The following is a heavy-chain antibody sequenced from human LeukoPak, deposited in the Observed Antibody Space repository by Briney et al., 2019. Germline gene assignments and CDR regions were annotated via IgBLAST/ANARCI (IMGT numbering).Heavy chain of an antibody. D-gene: IGHD2/OR15-2a*01. CDR1: GHSTTRGCY. J-gene: IGHJ4*02. Sequence: SETLSLTCAISGHSTTRGCYWAWFRQSPGKGLEWIATFFQSHKSFYNASLESRATMSLDTSKSQFSLNLTSVTAADTAVYSCARVLSFPYLLDSWGRGTQVTVSS. CDR3: ARVLSFPYLLDS. V-gene: IGHV4-38-2*01. CDR2: FFQSHKS.